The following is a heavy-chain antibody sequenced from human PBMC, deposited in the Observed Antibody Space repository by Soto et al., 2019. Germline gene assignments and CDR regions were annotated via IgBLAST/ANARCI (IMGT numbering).Heavy chain of an antibody. V-gene: IGHV3-30-3*01. CDR1: GFTFSNYA. Sequence: PGGSLRLSCAASGFTFSNYAMHWVRQAPGKGLEWVAVISFDGSNKYYADSVKGRFTISRDNSKNTLYLQMNSLRAEDTAVYYCARDLVGVSYYDILTGPDYWGQGTLVTVS. CDR3: ARDLVGVSYYDILTGPDY. CDR2: ISFDGSNK. D-gene: IGHD3-9*01. J-gene: IGHJ4*02.